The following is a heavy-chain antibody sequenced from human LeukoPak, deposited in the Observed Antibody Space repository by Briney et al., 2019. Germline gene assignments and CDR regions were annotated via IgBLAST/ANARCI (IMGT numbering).Heavy chain of an antibody. CDR1: GGSISSYY. V-gene: IGHV4-59*12. Sequence: PSETLSLTCTVSGGSISSYYWSWIRQPPGKGLEWIGYIYYSGSTNHNPSLKSRVTISVDTSKNQFSLKLSSVTAADTAVYYCARFTVVGYFDYWGQGTLVTVSS. J-gene: IGHJ4*02. CDR2: IYYSGST. CDR3: ARFTVVGYFDY.